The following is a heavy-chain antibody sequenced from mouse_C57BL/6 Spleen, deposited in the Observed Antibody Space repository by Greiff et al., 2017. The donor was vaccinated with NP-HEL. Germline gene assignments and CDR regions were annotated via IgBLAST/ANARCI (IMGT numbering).Heavy chain of an antibody. CDR3: ARDSSLRYFDY. D-gene: IGHD1-1*01. V-gene: IGHV5-4*01. CDR1: GFTFSSYA. Sequence: EVMLVESGGGLVKPGGSLKLSCAASGFTFSSYAMSWVRQTPEKRLEWVATISDGGSYTYYPDNVKGRFTISRDNAKNNLYLQMSHLKSEDTAMYYCARDSSLRYFDYWGQGTTLTVSS. J-gene: IGHJ2*01. CDR2: ISDGGSYT.